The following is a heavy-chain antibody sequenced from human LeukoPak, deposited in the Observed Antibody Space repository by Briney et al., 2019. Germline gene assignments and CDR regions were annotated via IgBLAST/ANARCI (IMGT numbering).Heavy chain of an antibody. CDR1: GYSISSGYY. V-gene: IGHV4-38-2*02. CDR2: IYHSGST. D-gene: IGHD3-10*01. CDR3: ARDHRYYYGSGSYHDY. Sequence: SETLSLTCTVSGYSISSGYYWGWIRQPPGKGLEWIGSIYHSGSTYYNPSLKSRVTISVDTSKNQFSLKLSSVTAADTAVYYCARDHRYYYGSGSYHDYWGQGTLVTVSS. J-gene: IGHJ4*02.